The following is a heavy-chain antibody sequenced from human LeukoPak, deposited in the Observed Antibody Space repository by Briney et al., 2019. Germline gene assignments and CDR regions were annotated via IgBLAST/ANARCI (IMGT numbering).Heavy chain of an antibody. J-gene: IGHJ4*02. V-gene: IGHV3-30*04. CDR3: ASSPGIAVTVPDY. Sequence: PGRSLRLSCAASGFTFSSYAMHWVRQAPGKGLEWVAVISYDGSNKYYADSVKGRFTISRDNSKNTLYLQMNSLRAEDTAVYYCASSPGIAVTVPDYWGQGTLVTVSS. CDR2: ISYDGSNK. D-gene: IGHD6-19*01. CDR1: GFTFSSYA.